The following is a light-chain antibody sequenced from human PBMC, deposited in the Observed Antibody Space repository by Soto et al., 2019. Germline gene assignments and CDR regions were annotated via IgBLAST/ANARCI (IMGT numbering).Light chain of an antibody. Sequence: EIVMTQSPATLSVSTGERATLSCRASQSVSSNLAWYQQKPGQAPRLLIYGASTRATGIPARFSGSGSGAEFTLTISSLQSEDFAVYYCQQYTSSLITFGQGTRLEI. J-gene: IGKJ5*01. V-gene: IGKV3-15*01. CDR3: QQYTSSLIT. CDR1: QSVSSN. CDR2: GAS.